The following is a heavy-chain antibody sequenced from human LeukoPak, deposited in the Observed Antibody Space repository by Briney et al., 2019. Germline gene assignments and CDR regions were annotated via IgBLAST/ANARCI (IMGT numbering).Heavy chain of an antibody. CDR1: GGSISSSSYY. CDR2: IYHSGST. D-gene: IGHD3-10*01. Sequence: SETLSLTCTVSGGSISSSSYYWGWIRQPPGKGLEWIGSIYHSGSTYYNPSLKSRVTISVDTSKNQFSLKLSSVTAADTAVYYCARDSLTYYYGSGSYFDFDYWGQGTLVTVSS. CDR3: ARDSLTYYYGSGSYFDFDY. V-gene: IGHV4-39*07. J-gene: IGHJ4*02.